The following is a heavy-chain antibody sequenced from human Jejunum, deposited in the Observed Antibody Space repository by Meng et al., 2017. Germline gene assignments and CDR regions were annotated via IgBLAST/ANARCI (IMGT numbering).Heavy chain of an antibody. J-gene: IGHJ4*02. CDR1: GYNFADYQ. CDR3: ACDQTAPYTGFNY. Sequence: QVQLVQSGAGVKKPGASVKVSCMASGYNFADYQVYWVRQAPGQGLEWMGRITPKSGGALYTHRFQGRVAMTRDTSINTAYMELSSLTSDDTAVYYCACDQTAPYTGFNYWGQGTLVTVSS. V-gene: IGHV1-2*06. CDR2: ITPKSGGA. D-gene: IGHD3-16*01.